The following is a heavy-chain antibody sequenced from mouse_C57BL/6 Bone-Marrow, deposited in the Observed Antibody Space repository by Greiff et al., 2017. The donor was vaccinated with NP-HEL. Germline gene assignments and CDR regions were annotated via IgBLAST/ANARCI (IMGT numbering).Heavy chain of an antibody. CDR3: ARGKTTIVTTRAMDY. Sequence: EVKVVESGGDLVKPGGSLKLSCAASGFTFSSYGMSWVRQTPDKRLEWVATISSGGSYTYYPDSVKGRFTISIDKAKNTLYLQMSSLKSEDTAMYYCARGKTTIVTTRAMDYWGQGTSVTVSS. CDR2: ISSGGSYT. D-gene: IGHD2-13*01. J-gene: IGHJ4*01. V-gene: IGHV5-6*01. CDR1: GFTFSSYG.